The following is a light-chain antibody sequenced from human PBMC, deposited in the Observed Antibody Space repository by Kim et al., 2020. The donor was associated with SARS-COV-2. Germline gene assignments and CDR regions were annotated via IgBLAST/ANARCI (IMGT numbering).Light chain of an antibody. CDR2: AAS. J-gene: IGKJ1*01. CDR3: QTYDSVPWT. V-gene: IGKV1-27*01. Sequence: DIQMTQSPSSLSASVGDRVTITCRASQDNSNYLAWYQQEPGKVPKLLIYAASALQSVVPSRFGGSESGTDFTLTITSLQPEDVATYYCQTYDSVPWTFGPRNKVDIK. CDR1: QDNSNY.